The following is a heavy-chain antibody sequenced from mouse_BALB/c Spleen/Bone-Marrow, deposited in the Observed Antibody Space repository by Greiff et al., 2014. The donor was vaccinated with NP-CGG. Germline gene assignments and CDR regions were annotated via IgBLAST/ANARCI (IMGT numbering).Heavy chain of an antibody. Sequence: VHLVESGPELVRPGVSVKISCKGSGYTFTDYAMHWVKQSHAKSLEWIGVISTSSGNTNYNQKFKGKATMTVDKTSSTAYMELARLTSEDSANYYCARYGYGSSYYAMDYWGQGTSVTVSS. V-gene: IGHV1-67*01. CDR2: ISTSSGNT. D-gene: IGHD1-1*01. J-gene: IGHJ4*01. CDR3: ARYGYGSSYYAMDY. CDR1: GYTFTDYA.